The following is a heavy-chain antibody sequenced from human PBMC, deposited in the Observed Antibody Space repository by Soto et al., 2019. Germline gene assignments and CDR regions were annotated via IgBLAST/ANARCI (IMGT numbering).Heavy chain of an antibody. D-gene: IGHD4-17*01. J-gene: IGHJ6*02. V-gene: IGHV3-23*01. CDR3: ARAGDYRGYYYGMDV. CDR2: ISGSGGIT. CDR1: GFTFSNYA. Sequence: PGGSLRLSCAASGFTFSNYAMTWVRQAPGKGLEWVSFISGSGGITYYADSVKGRFTISRDNSKNTLYLQMGSLRAEDMAVYYCARAGDYRGYYYGMDVWGQGTRVTVSS.